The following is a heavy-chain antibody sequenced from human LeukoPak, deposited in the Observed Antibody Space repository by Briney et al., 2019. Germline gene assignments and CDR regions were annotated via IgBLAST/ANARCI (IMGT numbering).Heavy chain of an antibody. V-gene: IGHV3-21*01. CDR2: ISSSSSYI. Sequence: GGPLRLSCAASGFTFSSYSMNWVRQAPGKGLEWVSSISSSSSYIYYADSVKGRFTISRDNAKNSLYLQMNSLRAEDTAVYYCASGGSLKGYWGQGTLVTVSS. CDR1: GFTFSSYS. CDR3: ASGGSLKGY. J-gene: IGHJ4*02. D-gene: IGHD3-10*01.